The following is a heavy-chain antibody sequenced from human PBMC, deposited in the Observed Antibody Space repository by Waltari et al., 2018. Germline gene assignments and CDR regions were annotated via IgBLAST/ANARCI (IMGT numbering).Heavy chain of an antibody. CDR3: TTSTTVTVR. J-gene: IGHJ4*02. CDR1: GFIFTDAW. CDR2: IKSSPDGDTA. Sequence: VQWVESGGGLVKPGGSLRHYCAPAGFIFTDAWLTWVRQAPGTWLEWDCRIKSSPDGDTAHYAAPVNGHFTLSKYDSNNTVYLLMNSLSTEDTAVYFCTTSTTVTVRWGQGTLVTVSS. V-gene: IGHV3-15*01. D-gene: IGHD4-17*01.